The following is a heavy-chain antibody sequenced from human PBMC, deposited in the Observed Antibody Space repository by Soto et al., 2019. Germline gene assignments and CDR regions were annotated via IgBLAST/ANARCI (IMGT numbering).Heavy chain of an antibody. J-gene: IGHJ4*02. CDR3: ARQGFSGSYYAY. Sequence: QAQLVQSGAEVEKPGSSVKVSCKASGGTFSYGISWVRRAPGQGLEWMGGIIPLSGTTKSAQQFQGRVTMTADISTNTAYMELSSLRSGDTAVYYCARQGFSGSYYAYWGQGTLVTVSS. CDR2: IIPLSGTT. V-gene: IGHV1-69*06. D-gene: IGHD1-26*01. CDR1: GGTFSYG.